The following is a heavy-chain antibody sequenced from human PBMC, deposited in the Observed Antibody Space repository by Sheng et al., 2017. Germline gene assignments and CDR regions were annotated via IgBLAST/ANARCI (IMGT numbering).Heavy chain of an antibody. CDR3: ARAGEGILVRGVIWFDP. D-gene: IGHD3-10*01. Sequence: QLQLQESGPGLVKPSETLSLTCTVSGGSISSSSYYWGWIRQPPGKGLEWIGSIYYSGSTYYNPSLKSRVTISVDTSKNQFSLKLSSVTAADTAVYYCARAGEGILVRGVIWFDPWGQGTLVTVSS. J-gene: IGHJ5*02. CDR1: GGSISSSSYY. V-gene: IGHV4-39*07. CDR2: IYYSGST.